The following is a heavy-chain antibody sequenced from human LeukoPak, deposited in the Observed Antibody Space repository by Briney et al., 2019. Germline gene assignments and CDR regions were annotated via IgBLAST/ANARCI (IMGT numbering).Heavy chain of an antibody. CDR2: ISYDGSNK. CDR3: ARGPLYEVPYYNHYYGMDA. CDR1: GFTFSSYA. D-gene: IGHD3-22*01. V-gene: IGHV3-30*04. Sequence: GRSLRLSCAASGFTFSSYAMHWVRQAPGKGLEWVAVISYDGSNKYYADSVKGRFTISRDNSKNTLYLQMNSLRAEDTAVYYCARGPLYEVPYYNHYYGMDAWGQGTTVTVAS. J-gene: IGHJ6*02.